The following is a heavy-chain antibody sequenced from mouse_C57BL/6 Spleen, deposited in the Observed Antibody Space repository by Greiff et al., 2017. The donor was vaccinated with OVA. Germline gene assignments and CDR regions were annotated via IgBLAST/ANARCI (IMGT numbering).Heavy chain of an antibody. CDR1: GYAFSSSW. D-gene: IGHD1-1*01. CDR3: ARRTGYYYGSLDY. V-gene: IGHV1-82*01. J-gene: IGHJ2*01. Sequence: VKLMESGPELVKPGASVKISCKASGYAFSSSWMNWVKQRPGKGLEWIGRIYPGDGDTNYNGKFKGKATLTADKSSSTAYMQLSSLTSEDSAVYFCARRTGYYYGSLDYWGQGTTLTVSS. CDR2: IYPGDGDT.